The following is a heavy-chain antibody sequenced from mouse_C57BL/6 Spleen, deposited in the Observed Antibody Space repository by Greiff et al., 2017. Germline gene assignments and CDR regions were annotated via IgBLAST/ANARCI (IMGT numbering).Heavy chain of an antibody. D-gene: IGHD3-3*01. CDR1: GYTFTDYY. CDR3: AREGWDGFAY. Sequence: QVQLQQSGAELVRPGASVKLSCKASGYTFTDYYINWVKQRPGQGLEWIARIYPGSGNTYYNEKFKGKATLTAEKSSSTAYMQLSRLTSEDSAFYFCAREGWDGFAYWGQGTLVTVSA. J-gene: IGHJ3*01. V-gene: IGHV1-76*01. CDR2: IYPGSGNT.